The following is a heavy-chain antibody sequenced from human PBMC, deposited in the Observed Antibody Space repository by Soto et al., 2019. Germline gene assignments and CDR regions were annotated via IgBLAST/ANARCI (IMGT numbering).Heavy chain of an antibody. J-gene: IGHJ6*02. CDR1: GASIRSSAY. CDR2: IYSIGNT. Sequence: SETLSLTCTVSGASIRSSAYWGWIRQPPGKGLEWIGSIYSIGNTYYNPSLKSGVTISADTSKNQFSLNLISVTAADTAVYYCRRSSRYSTNVWGQGITVTVS. CDR3: RRSSRYSTNV. V-gene: IGHV4-39*01. D-gene: IGHD6-19*01.